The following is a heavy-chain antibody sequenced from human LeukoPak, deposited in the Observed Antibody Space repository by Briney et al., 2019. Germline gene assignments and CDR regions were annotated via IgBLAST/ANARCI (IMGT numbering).Heavy chain of an antibody. CDR3: ARAPDSYYYDSNGYRAGSDGFDT. Sequence: SETLSLTCAVYGGSFSGYYWTWIRQPPGKGLEWIREINHSESTNYNPSLKSRVTISVDTSKNQFSLKLSSMSAADTAVYYCARAPDSYYYDSNGYRAGSDGFDTWGRGTRVTVSS. D-gene: IGHD3-22*01. CDR1: GGSFSGYY. J-gene: IGHJ3*02. V-gene: IGHV4-34*01. CDR2: INHSEST.